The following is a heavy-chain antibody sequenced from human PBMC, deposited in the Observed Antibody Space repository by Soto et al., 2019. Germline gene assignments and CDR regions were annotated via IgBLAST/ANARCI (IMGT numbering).Heavy chain of an antibody. Sequence: PGGSLRLFCAPSGFNFSNHWMHWVRQRPAEGLVWVSRITSDGKSKAYAESVKGRFAISRDNAKNTLYLQMNGLTAEDTAVYYCARESGDWSLNWFGPWGEVTLVTVCS. D-gene: IGHD2-21*02. CDR1: GFNFSNHW. V-gene: IGHV3-74*03. CDR3: ARESGDWSLNWFGP. CDR2: ITSDGKSK. J-gene: IGHJ5*02.